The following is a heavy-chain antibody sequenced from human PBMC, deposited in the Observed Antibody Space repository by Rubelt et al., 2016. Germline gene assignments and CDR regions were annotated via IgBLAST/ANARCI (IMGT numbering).Heavy chain of an antibody. J-gene: IGHJ4*02. CDR1: GYTFSRYP. CDR3: ARDWVGTTDFDY. D-gene: IGHD1-1*01. Sequence: QVQLVQSGAEVKKPGASVKVSCKASGYTFSRYPMHWVRQAPGQRLEWMGWINAGNGNTQYSQNFQGRVTITRDTSASTVYMELSSLRSEETAVYYCARDWVGTTDFDYWGQGTLVTVSS. CDR2: INAGNGNT. V-gene: IGHV1-3*01.